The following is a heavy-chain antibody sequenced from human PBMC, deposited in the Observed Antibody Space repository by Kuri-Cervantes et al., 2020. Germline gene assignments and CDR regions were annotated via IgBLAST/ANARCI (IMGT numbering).Heavy chain of an antibody. V-gene: IGHV3-11*04. J-gene: IGHJ4*02. D-gene: IGHD3-16*02. CDR2: ISSSGSTI. CDR3: AMYLRLRLGELSLYLIDY. Sequence: LSLTCAASGFTFSDYYMSWIRQAPGKGLEWVSYISSSGSTIYYADSVKGRFTISRENAKNSLYLQMNSLRAGDTAVYYCAMYLRLRLGELSLYLIDYWGQGTLVTVSS. CDR1: GFTFSDYY.